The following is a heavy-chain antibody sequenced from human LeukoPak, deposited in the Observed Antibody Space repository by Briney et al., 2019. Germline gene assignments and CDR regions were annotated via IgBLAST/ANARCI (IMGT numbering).Heavy chain of an antibody. Sequence: SVKVSCKASGYTFTSYGISWVRQAPEQGLEWMGGIIPIFGTANYAQKIQGRVTITADESTSTAYMELSSLRSEDTAVYYCARVRDFWSGYYTTGYYYYYGMDVWGQGTTVTVSS. D-gene: IGHD3-3*01. CDR3: ARVRDFWSGYYTTGYYYYYGMDV. CDR2: IIPIFGTA. V-gene: IGHV1-69*13. J-gene: IGHJ6*02. CDR1: GYTFTSYG.